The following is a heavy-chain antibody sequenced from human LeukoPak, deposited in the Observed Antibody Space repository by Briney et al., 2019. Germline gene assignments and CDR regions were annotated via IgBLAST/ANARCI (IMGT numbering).Heavy chain of an antibody. CDR1: GFTFSSYA. J-gene: IGHJ4*02. Sequence: PGGSLRLSCAASGFTFSSYAMSWVRQAPGKGLEWVAVMSYDGNNKYYTDSVKGRFTISRDNANNSLDLQMDSLRAEDTAVYYCARVRSDSPDFWGQGTLVTVSS. V-gene: IGHV3-30*03. D-gene: IGHD2-21*01. CDR3: ARVRSDSPDF. CDR2: MSYDGNNK.